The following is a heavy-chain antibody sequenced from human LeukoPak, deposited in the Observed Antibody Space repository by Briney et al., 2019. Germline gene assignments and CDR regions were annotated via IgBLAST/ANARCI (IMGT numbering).Heavy chain of an antibody. V-gene: IGHV1-2*02. CDR2: INPNSGGT. D-gene: IGHD3-22*01. CDR3: AREGVYYYDSSGNRWVAY. CDR1: GYTFTGYY. Sequence: ASVKVSCKASGYTFTGYYMHWVRQAPGQGLEWMGWINPNSGGTNYAQKFQGRVTMTRDTSISTAYMELSRLRSDDTAVYYCAREGVYYYDSSGNRWVAYWGQGTLVTVSS. J-gene: IGHJ4*02.